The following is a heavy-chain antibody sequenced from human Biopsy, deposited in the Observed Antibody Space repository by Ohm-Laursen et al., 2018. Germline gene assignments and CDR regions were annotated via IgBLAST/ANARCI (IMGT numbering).Heavy chain of an antibody. CDR3: ARDRGYYSDRTVPGYFDL. D-gene: IGHD3-22*01. CDR2: VYYTGST. Sequence: TLSLTCTVSGDSISSYYWSWIRQPPGKELLWIGYVYYTGSTDYNPSLQSRVTISVDTSKNHFSLRLRSVTPADTAIYYCARDRGYYSDRTVPGYFDLWGRGTLVTVSS. V-gene: IGHV4-59*01. J-gene: IGHJ2*01. CDR1: GDSISSYY.